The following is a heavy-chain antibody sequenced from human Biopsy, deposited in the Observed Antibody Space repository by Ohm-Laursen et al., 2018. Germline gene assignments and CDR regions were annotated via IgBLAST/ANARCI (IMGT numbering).Heavy chain of an antibody. V-gene: IGHV2-5*01. CDR3: AHVFEGYFQH. J-gene: IGHJ1*01. CDR2: VFWHDDK. CDR1: GFPLSTCLEG. Sequence: TQTLPLTCTFSGFPLSTCLEGVTWIRQPPGKARECLAVVFWHDDKRYSPSLKNRVTITKDTFENQVVLTVTNMDPVDTATYYCAHVFEGYFQHWGRGTLVTVPS.